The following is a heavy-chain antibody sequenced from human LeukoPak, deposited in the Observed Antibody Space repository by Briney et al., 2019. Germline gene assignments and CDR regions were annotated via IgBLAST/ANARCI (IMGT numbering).Heavy chain of an antibody. Sequence: GASVKVSCKASGYSFTSYYMRWVRQAPGQGLEWMGFINPSGSSAAYAQKFQGRLTMTREMFTSTDYMELTRLTSGDTAGVFLARDNSVGETAWWFDPCGQGTLVTVSS. J-gene: IGHJ5*02. V-gene: IGHV1-46*01. D-gene: IGHD1-26*01. CDR2: INPSGSSA. CDR3: ARDNSVGETAWWFDP. CDR1: GYSFTSYY.